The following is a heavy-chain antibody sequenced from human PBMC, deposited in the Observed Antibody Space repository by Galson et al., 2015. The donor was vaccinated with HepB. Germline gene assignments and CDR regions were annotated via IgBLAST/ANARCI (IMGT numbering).Heavy chain of an antibody. V-gene: IGHV3-49*03. CDR3: AKRGEYCTKNVCSVDDS. J-gene: IGHJ4*02. D-gene: IGHD2-8*01. CDR1: GFTFGDFA. CDR2: IRGKAYGGAT. Sequence: SLRLSCAASGFTFGDFAMSWFRQAPGKGLEWVGFIRGKAYGGATEYADSVKGRFTISRDNSKSTLYLQMNSLRPEDTAVYYCAKRGEYCTKNVCSVDDSWGQGTLVTVSS.